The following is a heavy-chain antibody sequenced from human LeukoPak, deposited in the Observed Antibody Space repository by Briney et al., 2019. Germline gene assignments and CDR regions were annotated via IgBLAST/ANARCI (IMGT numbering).Heavy chain of an antibody. V-gene: IGHV3-30-3*01. CDR3: ARESPFDAFDI. CDR2: ISYDGSNK. Sequence: GGSLRLSCAASGFTFSSYAMHWVRQAPGKGLEWVAVISYDGSNKYYADSVKGRFTISRDNSKNTLYLQMNSLRAEDTAVYYCARESPFDAFDIWGQGTIVTVSS. CDR1: GFTFSSYA. J-gene: IGHJ3*02.